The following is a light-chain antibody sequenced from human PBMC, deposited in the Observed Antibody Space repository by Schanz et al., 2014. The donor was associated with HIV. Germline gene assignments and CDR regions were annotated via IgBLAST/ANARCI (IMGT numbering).Light chain of an antibody. J-gene: IGLJ2*01. CDR2: EVS. CDR3: SSYTSSSTVL. CDR1: SSDVGSYDL. V-gene: IGLV2-14*02. Sequence: QSALTQPASVSGSPGQSITISCTGTSSDVGSYDLVSWYQRHPGKAPKLMIYEVSKRPSGVSDRFSGSKSGNTASLTISGLQAEDEADYYCSSYTSSSTVLFGGGTKLTVL.